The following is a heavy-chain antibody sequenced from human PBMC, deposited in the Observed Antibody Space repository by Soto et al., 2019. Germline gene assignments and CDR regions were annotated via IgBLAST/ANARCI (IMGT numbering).Heavy chain of an antibody. CDR3: ARDPIEATRNYYYYMDV. CDR1: GGTFSSYT. CDR2: IIPILGIV. V-gene: IGHV1-69*04. Sequence: VASVKVSCKASGGTFSSYTISWVRQAPGQGLEWMGRIIPILGIVNYAQKFQGRVTITADKSTSTAYMELSSLRSEDTAVYYCARDPIEATRNYYYYMDVWGKGTTVTVSS. D-gene: IGHD5-12*01. J-gene: IGHJ6*03.